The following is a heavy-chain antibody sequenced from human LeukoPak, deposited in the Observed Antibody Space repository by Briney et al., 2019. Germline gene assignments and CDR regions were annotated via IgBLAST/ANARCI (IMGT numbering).Heavy chain of an antibody. J-gene: IGHJ5*02. CDR2: VSHSGST. V-gene: IGHV4-31*03. CDR1: GGSISGGYY. D-gene: IGHD5-12*01. CDR3: ARAPRGYSGYDFSYWFDP. Sequence: SKTLSLTCTVSGGSISGGYYWSWIRQHPRKGLEWIGYVSHSGSTYYNPSLESRLSISVDTSKNQFSLKLSSVTAADTAVYFCARAPRGYSGYDFSYWFDPWGQGTLVTVSS.